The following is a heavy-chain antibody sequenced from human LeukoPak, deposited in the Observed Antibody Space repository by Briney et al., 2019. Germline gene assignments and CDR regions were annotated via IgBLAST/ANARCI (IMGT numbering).Heavy chain of an antibody. V-gene: IGHV3-74*01. D-gene: IGHD1-14*01. Sequence: GGSLRLSCAASGFTFINYWMHWVRQAPGKGLVWVSRVSADGSDTNYADSVKGRFTISRDNAKNTLYLQMHSLRAEDTAVYYCAREDEVTTTFDYWGQGTLVTVSS. CDR3: AREDEVTTTFDY. CDR2: VSADGSDT. J-gene: IGHJ4*02. CDR1: GFTFINYW.